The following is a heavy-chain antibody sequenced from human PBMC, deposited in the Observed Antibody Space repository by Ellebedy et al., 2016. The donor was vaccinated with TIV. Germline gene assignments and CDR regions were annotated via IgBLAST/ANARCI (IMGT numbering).Heavy chain of an antibody. Sequence: GESLKISXAAYGFTFSSFGMHWVRQAPGKGLEWVAVISYDGSEKYYADSVKGRFTISRDNSKNTLYLQMNSLRAEDTAVYYCARSGSSFQYYYMDVWGKGTTVTVSS. D-gene: IGHD1-26*01. CDR2: ISYDGSEK. CDR3: ARSGSSFQYYYMDV. CDR1: GFTFSSFG. V-gene: IGHV3-30*03. J-gene: IGHJ6*03.